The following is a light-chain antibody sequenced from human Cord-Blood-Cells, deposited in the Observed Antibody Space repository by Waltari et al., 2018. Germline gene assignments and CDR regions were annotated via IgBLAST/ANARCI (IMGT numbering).Light chain of an antibody. CDR2: DAS. J-gene: IGKJ2*01. CDR3: QQYDNPPPYT. Sequence: DIQIPHSPCSLSESVGYRFLITCQAGQDTRNYLNWYQQKQAKAPKLLIYDASNLERRVPSRFSGGASGTDYTLTISSLQPEDIATYYCQQYDNPPPYTFGQGTKLEIK. CDR1: QDTRNY. V-gene: IGKV1-33*01.